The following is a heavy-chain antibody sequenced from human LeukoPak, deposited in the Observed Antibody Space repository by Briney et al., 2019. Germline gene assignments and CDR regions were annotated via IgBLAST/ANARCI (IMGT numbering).Heavy chain of an antibody. V-gene: IGHV3-7*01. Sequence: PGGSLRLSCAASGFTVSSNYMSWVRQAPGKGLEWVANIKQDGSEKYYVDSVKGRFTISRDNAKNSLYLQMNSLRAEDTAVYYCARDKRTWELTTEHWGQGTLVTVSS. J-gene: IGHJ1*01. CDR2: IKQDGSEK. CDR3: ARDKRTWELTTEH. CDR1: GFTVSSNY. D-gene: IGHD1-26*01.